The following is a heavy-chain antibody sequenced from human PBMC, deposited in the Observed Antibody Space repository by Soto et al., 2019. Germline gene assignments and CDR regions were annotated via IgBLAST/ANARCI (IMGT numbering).Heavy chain of an antibody. CDR3: TTDDYISASDRIRWAY. CDR2: IKSKINGGTT. Sequence: EVQLVESGGGLVKPGGSLRLACAASGFTFSNAWMSWVRQAPGKGLEWVARIKSKINGGTTDHAAPVKGRFTISRDDSKNTLYLQMDSLQIEDTAVYYCTTDDYISASDRIRWAYWGQGALVTVSS. CDR1: GFTFSNAW. D-gene: IGHD3-16*02. V-gene: IGHV3-15*01. J-gene: IGHJ4*02.